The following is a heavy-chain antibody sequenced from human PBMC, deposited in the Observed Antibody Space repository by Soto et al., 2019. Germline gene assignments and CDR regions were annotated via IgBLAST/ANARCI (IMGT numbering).Heavy chain of an antibody. CDR3: ARHNHGFDY. J-gene: IGHJ4*01. CDR2: IYSGDSDT. V-gene: IGHV5-51*01. CDR1: GYTNNW. Sequence: GESLKISCKDSGYTNNWIAWVRQMPGKGLEWMGVIYSGDSDTRYSPSFQGQVTISVDKSINTAYLQWRSLKASDTAMYYCARHNHGFDYWGQGTLFTVSS.